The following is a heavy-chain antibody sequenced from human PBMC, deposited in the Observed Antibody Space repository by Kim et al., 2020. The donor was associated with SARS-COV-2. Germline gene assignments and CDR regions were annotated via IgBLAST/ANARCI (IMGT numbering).Heavy chain of an antibody. CDR2: T. D-gene: IGHD2-15*01. Sequence: TYIADSVKGRFTISRDNSKNTLYLQMNSLRAEDAAVYYCAKDPGTPFDYWGQGTLVTVSS. CDR3: AKDPGTPFDY. J-gene: IGHJ4*02. V-gene: IGHV3-23*01.